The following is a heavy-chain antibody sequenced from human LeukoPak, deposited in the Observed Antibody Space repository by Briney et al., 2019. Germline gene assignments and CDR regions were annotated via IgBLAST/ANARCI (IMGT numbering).Heavy chain of an antibody. CDR3: ARGELSSSWSLDDFDI. CDR1: GGSVSSGSYY. Sequence: AETLSLTCTVSGGSVSSGSYYWSWIRQPPGKGRVWIGYIYDSGSTNYNPSLKSRDTISVDTSKNQFYLKLSSVTAADTAVYYCARGELSSSWSLDDFDIWGQGTMVTVSS. J-gene: IGHJ3*02. D-gene: IGHD6-13*01. V-gene: IGHV4-61*01. CDR2: IYDSGST.